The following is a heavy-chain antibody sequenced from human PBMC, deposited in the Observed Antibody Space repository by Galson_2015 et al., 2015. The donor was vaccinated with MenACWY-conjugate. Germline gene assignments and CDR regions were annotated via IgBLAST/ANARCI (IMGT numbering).Heavy chain of an antibody. CDR3: ARENNWSFDS. V-gene: IGHV3-74*01. CDR1: GFTFNNYW. J-gene: IGHJ4*02. CDR2: IKADGSFS. D-gene: IGHD1-1*01. Sequence: SLRLSCAASGFTFNNYWMHWVRQPPGKGLEWISYIKADGSFSNYADSVKGRFTISKDNAKNMVYLQMDGLGDEDTAVYFCARENNWSFDSWGQGTLVTVSS.